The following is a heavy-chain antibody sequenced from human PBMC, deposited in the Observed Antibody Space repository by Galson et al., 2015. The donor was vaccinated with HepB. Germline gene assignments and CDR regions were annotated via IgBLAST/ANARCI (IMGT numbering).Heavy chain of an antibody. CDR1: GYSFTSYW. V-gene: IGHV5-10-1*01. J-gene: IGHJ5*02. D-gene: IGHD3-22*01. CDR3: ARQNYSDTSGPGWFDP. Sequence: QSGAEVKKPGESLRISCKGSGYSFTSYWICWVRQMPGKGLEWMGRIDPTDSYTNYSPSFQGHVTISADKSISTAYLQWSSLKASDTAMYYCARQNYSDTSGPGWFDPWGQGTLVTVSS. CDR2: IDPTDSYT.